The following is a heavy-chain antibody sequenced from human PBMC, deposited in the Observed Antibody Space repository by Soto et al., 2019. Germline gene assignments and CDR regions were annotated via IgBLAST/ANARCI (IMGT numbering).Heavy chain of an antibody. J-gene: IGHJ4*02. CDR1: GYTFTSYD. V-gene: IGHV1-8*01. D-gene: IGHD2-8*02. Sequence: QVQLGQSGAEVKKPGASVKVSCKASGYTFTSYDINWVRQAPGQGLEWMGWMNPNTGNTGYAQKFQGRFILTRDTSISTAYMELSSLTSEDTAEYYCARNPANTGYFEYWGQGTLVTVSS. CDR3: ARNPANTGYFEY. CDR2: MNPNTGNT.